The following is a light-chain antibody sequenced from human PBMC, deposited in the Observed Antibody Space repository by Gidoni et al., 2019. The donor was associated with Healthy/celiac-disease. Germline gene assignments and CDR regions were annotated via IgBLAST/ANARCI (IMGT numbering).Light chain of an antibody. CDR2: QDS. Sequence: SYELTQPPSVSVSPGQTASITCSGDKLGDKYACWYQQKPGQSPVLVIYQDSKGPSGIPARFSGSNSGNTATLTISGTQAMDEADYYCQAWDSSTEVFGGGTKLTVL. J-gene: IGLJ2*01. V-gene: IGLV3-1*01. CDR1: KLGDKY. CDR3: QAWDSSTEV.